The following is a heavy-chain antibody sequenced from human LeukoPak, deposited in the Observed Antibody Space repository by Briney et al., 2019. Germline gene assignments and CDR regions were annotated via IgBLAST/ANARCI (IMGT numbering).Heavy chain of an antibody. CDR1: GGSFSGYY. D-gene: IGHD6-19*01. Sequence: SETLSLTCAVYGGSFSGYYWSWIRQLPGKGLEWIGEINHSGSTNYNPSLKSRVTISVDTSKNQFSLKLSSVTAADTAVYYCARVWGSSGWVDYWGQGTLVTVSS. CDR2: INHSGST. J-gene: IGHJ4*02. V-gene: IGHV4-34*01. CDR3: ARVWGSSGWVDY.